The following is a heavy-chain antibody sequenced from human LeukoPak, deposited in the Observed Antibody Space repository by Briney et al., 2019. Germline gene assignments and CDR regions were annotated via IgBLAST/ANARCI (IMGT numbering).Heavy chain of an antibody. CDR3: AREHYDSSGYYFDY. Sequence: SETLSLTCTVSGGSISSGGYYWSWIRQHPGKGLEWIGYIYYSGSTYYNPSLKSRVTISVDTSKNQFPLKLSSVTAADTAVYYCAREHYDSSGYYFDYWGQGTLVTVSS. J-gene: IGHJ4*02. CDR1: GGSISSGGYY. CDR2: IYYSGST. D-gene: IGHD3-22*01. V-gene: IGHV4-31*03.